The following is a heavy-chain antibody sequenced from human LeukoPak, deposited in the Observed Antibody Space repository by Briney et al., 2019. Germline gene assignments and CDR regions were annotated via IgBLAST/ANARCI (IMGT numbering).Heavy chain of an antibody. CDR3: ARAPPYYYDSSGYYGVDY. CDR2: ISSSSSYI. V-gene: IGHV3-21*01. J-gene: IGHJ4*02. Sequence: GGSLRLSCAASGFTFSSYSMNWVRQAPGKGLEWVSSISSSSSYIYYADSVKGRFTTSRDNAKNSLYLQTNSLRAEDTAVYYCARAPPYYYDSSGYYGVDYWGQGTLVTVSS. CDR1: GFTFSSYS. D-gene: IGHD3-22*01.